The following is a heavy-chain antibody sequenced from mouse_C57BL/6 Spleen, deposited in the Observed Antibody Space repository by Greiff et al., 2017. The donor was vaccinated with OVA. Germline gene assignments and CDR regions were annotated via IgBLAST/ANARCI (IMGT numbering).Heavy chain of an antibody. Sequence: QVQLQQSGPGLVQPSQSLSITCTVSGFSLTSYGVHWVRQSPGKGLEWLGVIWRGGSTDYNAAFMSRLSITKDNSKSQVFFKMNSLQADDTAIYYCAKAVYYGSSDYYAMDYWGQGTSVTVSS. CDR3: AKAVYYGSSDYYAMDY. V-gene: IGHV2-5*01. CDR1: GFSLTSYG. J-gene: IGHJ4*01. CDR2: IWRGGST. D-gene: IGHD1-1*01.